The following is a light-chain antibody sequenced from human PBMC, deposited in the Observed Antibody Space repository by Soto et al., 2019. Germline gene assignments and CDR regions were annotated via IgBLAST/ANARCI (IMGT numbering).Light chain of an antibody. J-gene: IGLJ3*02. CDR3: SSFTRTNTWV. CDR1: SADLGPYNY. V-gene: IGLV2-14*01. Sequence: QSALTQPASVSGSPGQSITISCTATSADLGPYNYVSWYQQHPGKAPKLMFFEVNKRPSGVSYRFSASKSGNTASLTISGLQPEDEADYYCSSFTRTNTWVFGGGTKVTVL. CDR2: EVN.